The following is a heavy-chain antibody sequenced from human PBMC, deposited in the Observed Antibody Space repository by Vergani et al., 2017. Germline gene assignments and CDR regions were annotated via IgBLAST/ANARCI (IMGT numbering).Heavy chain of an antibody. D-gene: IGHD4-17*01. CDR1: GFTFSSYA. CDR2: ISYDGSNK. CDR3: ARVNYGTRGFDY. V-gene: IGHV3-30-3*01. J-gene: IGHJ4*02. Sequence: QVQLVESGGGVVKPGRSLRLSCAASGFTFSSYAMHWVRQAPGKGLEWVAVISYDGSNKYYADSVKGRFTISRDNSKNTLYLQMNSLRAEDTAVYYCARVNYGTRGFDYWGQGTLVTVSS.